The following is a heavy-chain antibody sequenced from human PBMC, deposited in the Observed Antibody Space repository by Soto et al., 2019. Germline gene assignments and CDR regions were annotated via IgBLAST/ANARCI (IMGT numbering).Heavy chain of an antibody. CDR2: ISGSGGST. CDR1: GFTFSSYA. V-gene: IGHV3-23*01. D-gene: IGHD3-3*01. Sequence: GGSLRLSCAASGFTFSSYAMSWVRQAPGKGLEWVSAISGSGGSTYYADSGKGRFTISRENSENTLYLQMNSLRAEDTAVYYCAKDHYDPYYDFWSGFQNYFYYGMDVWGQGTTVTVSS. CDR3: AKDHYDPYYDFWSGFQNYFYYGMDV. J-gene: IGHJ6*02.